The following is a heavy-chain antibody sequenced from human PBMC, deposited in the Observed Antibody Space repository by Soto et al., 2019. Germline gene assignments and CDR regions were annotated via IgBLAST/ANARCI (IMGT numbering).Heavy chain of an antibody. CDR2: INSDGSST. Sequence: PGGSLRLSCAASGFTFSSYWMHWVRQAPGKGLVWVSRINSDGSSTSYADSVKGRFTISRDNAKNTLYLQMNSLRVEDTAVYYCARQWTNYDILTGYFQYYFDYWGQGTLVTVS. J-gene: IGHJ4*02. D-gene: IGHD3-9*01. V-gene: IGHV3-74*01. CDR1: GFTFSSYW. CDR3: ARQWTNYDILTGYFQYYFDY.